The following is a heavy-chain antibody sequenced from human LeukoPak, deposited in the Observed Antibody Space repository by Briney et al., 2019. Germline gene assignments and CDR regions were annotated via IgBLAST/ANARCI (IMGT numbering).Heavy chain of an antibody. V-gene: IGHV4-59*01. CDR1: GGSISSYY. J-gene: IGHJ4*02. CDR2: IYYSGST. D-gene: IGHD3-22*01. Sequence: SETLSLTCTDAGGSISSYYWSWIPQPPGKGLECVGYIYYSGSTNYNPSLKSRVTISVDTSKNQFSLKLSSVTAADTAVYYCARRTYFYDSSGYYFDYWGQGTLVTVSS. CDR3: ARRTYFYDSSGYYFDY.